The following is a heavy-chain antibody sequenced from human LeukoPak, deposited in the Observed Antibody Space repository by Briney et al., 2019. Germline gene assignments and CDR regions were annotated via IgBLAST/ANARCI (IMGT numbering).Heavy chain of an antibody. J-gene: IGHJ3*02. D-gene: IGHD2-15*01. Sequence: SETLSLTCTVSGGSIISYYCSWLRQPAGMGLEWIGRIYTSGSTNYNPSLKSRATMSVDTSKNQFSLKLSSVTAADTAVYYCASSGGSWVEPGAFDIWGQGTMVTVSS. CDR1: GGSIISYY. CDR3: ASSGGSWVEPGAFDI. V-gene: IGHV4-4*07. CDR2: IYTSGST.